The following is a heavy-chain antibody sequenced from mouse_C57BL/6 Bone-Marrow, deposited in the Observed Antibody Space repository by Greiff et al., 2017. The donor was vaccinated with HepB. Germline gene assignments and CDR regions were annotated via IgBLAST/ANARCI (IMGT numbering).Heavy chain of an antibody. CDR2: INPSSGYT. D-gene: IGHD4-1*01. CDR1: GYTFTSYT. Sequence: QVQLKESGAELARPGASVKMSCKASGYTFTSYTMHWVKQRPGQGLEWIGYINPSSGYTKYNQKFKDKATLTADKSSSTAYMQLSSLTSEDSAVYYCAKLTGTLSFAYWGQGTLVTVSA. V-gene: IGHV1-4*01. J-gene: IGHJ3*01. CDR3: AKLTGTLSFAY.